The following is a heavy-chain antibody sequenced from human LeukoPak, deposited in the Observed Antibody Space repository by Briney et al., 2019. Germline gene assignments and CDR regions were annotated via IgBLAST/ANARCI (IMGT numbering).Heavy chain of an antibody. J-gene: IGHJ4*02. CDR3: AKGKPTTVTRQYYFDY. CDR2: ISGSGGST. Sequence: GGSLRLSCAASGFTFSSYAMSWVRQAPGKGLEWVSAISGSGGSTYYADSVKGRFTISRDNSKNTLYLQMNSLRAEDTAVYYCAKGKPTTVTRQYYFDYWGQGTLVTVSS. CDR1: GFTFSSYA. D-gene: IGHD4-17*01. V-gene: IGHV3-23*01.